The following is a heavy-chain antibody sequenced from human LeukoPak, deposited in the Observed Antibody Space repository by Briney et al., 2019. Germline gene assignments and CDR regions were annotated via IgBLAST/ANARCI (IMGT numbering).Heavy chain of an antibody. D-gene: IGHD6-6*01. V-gene: IGHV4-39*07. J-gene: IGHJ6*03. Sequence: SETLSLTCTVSGGSISSSSYYWGWIRQSSGKGLEWIGTISQSGSTYYNPSLKSRVTISVDTSKNQFSLRLSSVTAADTAVYYCARGSSRRYYYHYMDVWGKGTTVTVSS. CDR1: GGSISSSSYY. CDR2: ISQSGST. CDR3: ARGSSRRYYYHYMDV.